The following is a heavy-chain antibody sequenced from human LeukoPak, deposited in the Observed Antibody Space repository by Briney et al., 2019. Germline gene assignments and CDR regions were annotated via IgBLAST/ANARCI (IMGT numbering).Heavy chain of an antibody. Sequence: SETLSLTCTVSGGSISSYYWSWIRQPPGKGLEWIGYIYYSGSTNYNPSLKSRVTISVDTSKNQFSLKLSSVTAADTAVYYCARVKGIAVASRDYYYYYGMDVWGQGTTVTVSS. CDR2: IYYSGST. CDR3: ARVKGIAVASRDYYYYYGMDV. D-gene: IGHD6-19*01. CDR1: GGSISSYY. J-gene: IGHJ6*02. V-gene: IGHV4-59*01.